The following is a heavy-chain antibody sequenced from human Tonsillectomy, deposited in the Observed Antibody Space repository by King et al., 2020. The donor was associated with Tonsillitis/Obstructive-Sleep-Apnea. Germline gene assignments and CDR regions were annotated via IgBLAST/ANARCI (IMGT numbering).Heavy chain of an antibody. J-gene: IGHJ6*03. CDR3: ARETVVPAAMTYYYYYYMDV. Sequence: VQLQESGPGLVKPSETLSLTCTVSGDSISSYYWNWIRQPPGRGLEWIGNIYYSGSTNYSPSLKSRVTIFVDTSKNQVSLKLSSVTAADTAVYYCARETVVPAAMTYYYYYYMDVWGKGTTITVSS. V-gene: IGHV4-59*01. CDR1: GDSISSYY. D-gene: IGHD2-2*01. CDR2: IYYSGST.